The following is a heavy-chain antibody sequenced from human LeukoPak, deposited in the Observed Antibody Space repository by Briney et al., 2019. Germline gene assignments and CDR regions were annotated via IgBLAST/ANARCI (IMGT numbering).Heavy chain of an antibody. CDR3: ARGVTYPYYDFWSGYYCHWFDP. CDR1: GFTFSSSA. V-gene: IGHV4-34*01. J-gene: IGHJ5*02. CDR2: INHSGST. D-gene: IGHD3-3*01. Sequence: GSLRLSCAASGFTFSSSAMSWIRQPPGKGLEWIGEINHSGSTNYNPSLKSRVTISVDTSKNQFSLKLSSVTAADTAVYYCARGVTYPYYDFWSGYYCHWFDPWGQGTLVTVSS.